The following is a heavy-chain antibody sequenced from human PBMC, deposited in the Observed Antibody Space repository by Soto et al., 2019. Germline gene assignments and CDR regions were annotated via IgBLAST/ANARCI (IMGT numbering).Heavy chain of an antibody. D-gene: IGHD3-3*01. J-gene: IGHJ6*03. CDR3: ARGIWSASHPDYYYYYYMDV. CDR1: GGSFSGYY. Sequence: QVQLQQWGAGLLKPSETLSLTCAVYGGSFSGYYWSWIRQPPGKGLEWIGEINHSGSTNYNPSLNNRVTISVDTSKNQFSLKLSSVTAADTAVYYCARGIWSASHPDYYYYYYMDVWGKGTTVTVSS. V-gene: IGHV4-34*01. CDR2: INHSGST.